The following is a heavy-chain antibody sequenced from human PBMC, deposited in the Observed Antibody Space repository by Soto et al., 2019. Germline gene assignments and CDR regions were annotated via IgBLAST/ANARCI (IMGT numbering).Heavy chain of an antibody. V-gene: IGHV1-69*01. Sequence: QVQLVQSGAEVKKPGSSVKVSCKASGGTFSSYAISWVRQAPGQGLEWMGGIIPIFGTANYAQKFQGRVTITADESTXXXXXXXXXXXSXXXXXXXXXXNWGSGSYFSWGQGTLVTVSS. CDR3: XXNWGSGSYFS. D-gene: IGHD1-26*01. CDR2: IIPIFGTA. CDR1: GGTFSSYA. J-gene: IGHJ5*02.